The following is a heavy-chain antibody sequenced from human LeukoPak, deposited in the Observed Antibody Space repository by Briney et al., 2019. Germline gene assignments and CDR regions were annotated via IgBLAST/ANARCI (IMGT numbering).Heavy chain of an antibody. CDR2: ISYIGST. Sequence: SETLSLTCTVSGGSISSHYWSWIRQPPGKGLEWIGYISYIGSTNYSPSLKRRVTISVDTSKNQFSLRLSSVTAADTAIYYCAGDQLALNAFDIWGQGTMVTVSS. CDR1: GGSISSHY. CDR3: AGDQLALNAFDI. V-gene: IGHV4-59*11. J-gene: IGHJ3*02. D-gene: IGHD1-1*01.